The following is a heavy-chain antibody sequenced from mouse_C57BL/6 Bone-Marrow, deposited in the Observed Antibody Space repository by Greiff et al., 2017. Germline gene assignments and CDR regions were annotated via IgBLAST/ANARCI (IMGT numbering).Heavy chain of an antibody. V-gene: IGHV14-1*01. D-gene: IGHD1-1*01. CDR1: GFNIKDYY. Sequence: EVKLMESGAELVRPGASVKLSCTASGFNIKDYYMHWVKQRPEQGLEWIGRIDPEDGDTEYAPKFQGKATMTADTSSNTAYLQLSSLTSEDTAVYYCTTRRSYGSSYRAMDYWGQGTSVTVSS. CDR3: TTRRSYGSSYRAMDY. J-gene: IGHJ4*01. CDR2: IDPEDGDT.